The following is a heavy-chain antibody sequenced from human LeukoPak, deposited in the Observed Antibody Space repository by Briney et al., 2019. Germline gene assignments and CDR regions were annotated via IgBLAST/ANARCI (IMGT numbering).Heavy chain of an antibody. J-gene: IGHJ4*02. D-gene: IGHD1-1*01. V-gene: IGHV3-7*03. Sequence: QPGGSLRLSCAASGFTFRNYWMSWIRQVPGKGLEWVVNINEGGNEKNYVDSVKGRFTASRDNAQNSLYLQMNSLRVEDTAVYYCARHPNGNWDYWGQGTLVTVSS. CDR1: GFTFRNYW. CDR2: INEGGNEK. CDR3: ARHPNGNWDY.